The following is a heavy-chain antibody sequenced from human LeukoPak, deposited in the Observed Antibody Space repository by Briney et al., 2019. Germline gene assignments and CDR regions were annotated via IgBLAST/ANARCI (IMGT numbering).Heavy chain of an antibody. CDR2: IYYSGST. CDR1: GGSISSSSYY. Sequence: SETLSLTCTVSGGSISSSSYYWGWIRQPPGKGLEWIGSIYYSGSTNYNPSLKSRVTISVDTSKNQFSLKLSSVTAADTAVYYCARGRETIFGVVIIRNWFDPWGQGTPVTVSS. D-gene: IGHD3-3*01. CDR3: ARGRETIFGVVIIRNWFDP. V-gene: IGHV4-39*07. J-gene: IGHJ5*02.